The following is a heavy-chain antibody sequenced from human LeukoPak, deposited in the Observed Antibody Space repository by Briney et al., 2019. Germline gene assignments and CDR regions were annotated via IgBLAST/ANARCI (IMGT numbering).Heavy chain of an antibody. CDR3: TRSGTYVFDF. CDR1: EFTSSTYW. D-gene: IGHD1-26*01. CDR2: IKEDGSEK. V-gene: IGHV3-7*01. Sequence: GGSLRLSCAASEFTSSTYWMSWFRQAPGKGLEWVANIKEDGSEKIYADSVKGRFSVSRDNAKNSLYLQMNSLRADDTAVYYCTRSGTYVFDFWGQGTLVTVSS. J-gene: IGHJ4*02.